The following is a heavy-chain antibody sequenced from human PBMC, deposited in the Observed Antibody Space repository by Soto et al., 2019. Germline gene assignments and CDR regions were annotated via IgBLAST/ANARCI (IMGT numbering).Heavy chain of an antibody. CDR2: IYYSGST. CDR1: GGSISSYY. D-gene: IGHD6-13*01. V-gene: IGHV4-59*08. CDR3: ATSLIAAALFQH. Sequence: PSETLSLTCTVSGGSISSYYWSWIRQPPGKGLEWIGYIYYSGSTNYNPSLKSRVTISVDTSKNQFSLKLSSVTAADTAVYYCATSLIAAALFQHWGQGTLVTVSS. J-gene: IGHJ1*01.